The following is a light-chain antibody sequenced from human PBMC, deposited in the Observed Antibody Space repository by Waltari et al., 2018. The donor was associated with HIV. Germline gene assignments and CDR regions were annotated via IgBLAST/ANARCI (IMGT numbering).Light chain of an antibody. CDR3: QQSYSLPLT. V-gene: IGKV1-39*01. J-gene: IGKJ3*01. Sequence: DIQMTQSPSSLSASVGDRVTLTCRTSQSISTYLNWYQHRPGKAPTLLIYAVSHLASGVPSRFSGSGFGTDFTLTISSLQPEDFATYYCQQSYSLPLTFGPGTTV. CDR2: AVS. CDR1: QSISTY.